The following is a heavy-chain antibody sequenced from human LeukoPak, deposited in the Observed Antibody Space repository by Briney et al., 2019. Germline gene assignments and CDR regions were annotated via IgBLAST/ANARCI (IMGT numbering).Heavy chain of an antibody. CDR1: GYSFTSYW. CDR3: ARPPDIVAHYYYYYGMDV. J-gene: IGHJ6*02. V-gene: IGHV5-51*01. D-gene: IGHD2-15*01. CDR2: IYPGDSDT. Sequence: PGESLKISCKGSGYSFTSYWIGWVRQMPGKGLEWMGIIYPGDSDTRYSPSFQGQVTISADKSISTAYLQWSSLKASDTAMYYCARPPDIVAHYYYYYGMDVWGQGTTVTVSS.